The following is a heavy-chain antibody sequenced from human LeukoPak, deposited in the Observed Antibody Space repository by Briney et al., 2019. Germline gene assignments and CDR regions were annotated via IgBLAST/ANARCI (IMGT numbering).Heavy chain of an antibody. J-gene: IGHJ4*02. Sequence: GGSLRLSCAASGFTFSDYWMTWVRQAPGKGLEWVANIKKDGSEKDYVDSLKGRFTISRDNVKNSVYLEMNSLRAEDTAVYYCARDVRGGHFDYWGQGTLVTVSS. CDR1: GFTFSDYW. CDR3: ARDVRGGHFDY. D-gene: IGHD3-16*01. CDR2: IKKDGSEK. V-gene: IGHV3-7*01.